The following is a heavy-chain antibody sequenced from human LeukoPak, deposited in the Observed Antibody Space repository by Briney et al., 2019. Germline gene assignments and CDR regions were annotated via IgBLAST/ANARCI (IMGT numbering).Heavy chain of an antibody. CDR3: ARESGGIVGASKTYNWFDP. CDR2: ISSSGSTI. V-gene: IGHV3-48*03. J-gene: IGHJ5*02. CDR1: GFTFSSYE. D-gene: IGHD1-26*01. Sequence: PGGSLRLSCAASGFTFSSYEMNWVRQAPGKGLEWVSYISSSGSTIYYADSVKGRFTISRDNAKNSLYLQMNSLRAEDTAVYYCARESGGIVGASKTYNWFDPWGQGTLVTVSS.